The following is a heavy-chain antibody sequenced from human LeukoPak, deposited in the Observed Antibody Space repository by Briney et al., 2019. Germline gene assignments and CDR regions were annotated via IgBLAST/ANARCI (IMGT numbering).Heavy chain of an antibody. CDR2: ISYDGTEK. J-gene: IGHJ4*02. CDR1: GFTFNSYA. V-gene: IGHV3-30*18. CDR3: AKDLNWGGR. D-gene: IGHD7-27*01. Sequence: GGSLRLSCAASGFTFNSYAMTWVRQAPGKGLEWVAVISYDGTEKYYEDSVKGRFTISRDNSKNTLYLQMNSLRTEDTAVYYCAKDLNWGGRWGQGTLVTVSS.